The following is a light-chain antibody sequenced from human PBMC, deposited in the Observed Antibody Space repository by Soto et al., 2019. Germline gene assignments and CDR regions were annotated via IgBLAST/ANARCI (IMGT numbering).Light chain of an antibody. CDR3: HQRQSWPRT. J-gene: IGKJ5*01. Sequence: EIVSTQSPETPSSFPGDRVTLSCRASQYINTSLAWYQHRPGQAPRLLIYQTSIRAAGIPARFSASGTGTDFTLTISNVQPEDFAVYYCHQRQSWPRTFGQGTRLEIK. CDR2: QTS. CDR1: QYINTS. V-gene: IGKV3-11*01.